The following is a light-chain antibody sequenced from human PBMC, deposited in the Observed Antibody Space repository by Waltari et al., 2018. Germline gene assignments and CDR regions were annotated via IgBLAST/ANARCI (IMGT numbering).Light chain of an antibody. CDR3: QHYNAWPRA. CDR2: GAS. J-gene: IGKJ1*01. CDR1: QSVSNN. V-gene: IGKV3-15*01. Sequence: EIVMTQSPAILSVSPGERATLSCRASQSVSNNLAWYQQKPGHAPRLLIYGASARATRVPARFSGSGSGTDFTLTISSLQSEDFAVYFCQHYNAWPRAFGQGTRVEIK.